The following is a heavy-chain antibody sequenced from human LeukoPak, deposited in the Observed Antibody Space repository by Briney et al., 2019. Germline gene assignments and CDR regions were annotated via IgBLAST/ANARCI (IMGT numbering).Heavy chain of an antibody. CDR1: GGSISSGGYY. Sequence: SETLSLTCTVSGGSISSGGYYWSWIRQHPGKGLEWIGYIYYSGSTYYNPSLKSRVTISVDTSKNQFSLKLSSVTAADTAVYYCPRDRENDPYAFDIWGQGTMVTVSS. J-gene: IGHJ3*02. V-gene: IGHV4-31*03. CDR3: PRDRENDPYAFDI. CDR2: IYYSGST. D-gene: IGHD3-16*01.